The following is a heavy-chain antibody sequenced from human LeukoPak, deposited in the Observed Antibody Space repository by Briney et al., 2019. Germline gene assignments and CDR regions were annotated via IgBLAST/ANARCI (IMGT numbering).Heavy chain of an antibody. Sequence: RASVKVSCKASGGTFSSYAISWVRQAPGQGLEWMGGIIPIFGTANYAQKFQGRVTITTDESTSTAYMELSSLRSEDTAVYYCARSPRYEYNWKGDNYYYYMDVWGKGTTVTVSS. J-gene: IGHJ6*03. D-gene: IGHD1-20*01. CDR3: ARSPRYEYNWKGDNYYYYMDV. CDR1: GGTFSSYA. V-gene: IGHV1-69*05. CDR2: IIPIFGTA.